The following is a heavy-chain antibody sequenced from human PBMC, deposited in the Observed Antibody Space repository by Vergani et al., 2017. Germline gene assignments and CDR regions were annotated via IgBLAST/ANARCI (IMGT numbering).Heavy chain of an antibody. Sequence: QVQLVQSGAEVKKPGSSVKVSCKASGGTFSSYTISWVRQAPGQGLEWMGRISPKTGDTDYLQRFQDRVTMTRDASTKTVYLKMTRLTSDDTAIYYCAHSWNFGRRDWFDSWGPGTLVTVSS. D-gene: IGHD1-26*01. V-gene: IGHV1-69*02. CDR2: ISPKTGDT. CDR3: AHSWNFGRRDWFDS. CDR1: GGTFSSYT. J-gene: IGHJ5*01.